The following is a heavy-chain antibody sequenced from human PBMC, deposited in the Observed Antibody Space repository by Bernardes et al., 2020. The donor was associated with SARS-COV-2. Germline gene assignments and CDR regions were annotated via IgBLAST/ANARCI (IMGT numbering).Heavy chain of an antibody. Sequence: GGSLRLSCAASGFAFSSYEMNWVRQAPGKGLEWLSYIGSSGTYIFYADSVKGRFTISRDNAKNSLYLQMNSLRAEDTALYYCAREVNGGTAAATGAFDYWGQGTLVTVSS. V-gene: IGHV3-48*03. CDR3: AREVNGGTAAATGAFDY. CDR2: IGSSGTYI. D-gene: IGHD6-13*01. CDR1: GFAFSSYE. J-gene: IGHJ4*02.